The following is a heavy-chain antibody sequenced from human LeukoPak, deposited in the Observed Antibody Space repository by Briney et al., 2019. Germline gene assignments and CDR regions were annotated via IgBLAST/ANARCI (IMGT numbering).Heavy chain of an antibody. CDR1: GFTFSSYG. J-gene: IGHJ6*02. V-gene: IGHV3-30*18. D-gene: IGHD3-9*01. CDR2: ISYDGSNK. CDR3: TKDYCGKFCSAV. Sequence: PGRSLRLSCAASGFTFSSYGMHWVRQAPGKGLEWVAVISYDGSNKYYVDSVKGRFTISRDNSKNTLYLQMNSLRAEDTAKYYCTKDYCGKFCSAVWGQGTTVTVSS.